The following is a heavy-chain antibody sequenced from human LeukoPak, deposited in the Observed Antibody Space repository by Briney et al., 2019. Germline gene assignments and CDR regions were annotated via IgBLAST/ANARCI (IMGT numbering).Heavy chain of an antibody. V-gene: IGHV5-51*01. CDR3: ARRPARGYSYYFDY. J-gene: IGHJ4*02. CDR1: GYSFTSYW. Sequence: GESLKISCKGSGYSFTSYWIGWVRQLPGKGLEWMGIIYPGDSDTKYSPSFQGQVTITADKSISTAYLQWSSLKASDSAIYYCARRPARGYSYYFDYWGQGTLVTVSS. D-gene: IGHD5-18*01. CDR2: IYPGDSDT.